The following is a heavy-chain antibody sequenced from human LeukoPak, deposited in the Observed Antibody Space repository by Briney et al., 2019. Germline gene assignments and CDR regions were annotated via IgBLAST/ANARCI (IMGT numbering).Heavy chain of an antibody. D-gene: IGHD5-12*01. CDR1: GFTFSSFW. J-gene: IGHJ4*02. CDR3: AGDSHIVATIGGVDY. CDR2: IKEDGSQK. Sequence: GGSLRLSCAASGFTFSSFWMTWVRQAPGKGLEWVANIKEDGSQKYYVDSVKGRFTISRDNAKNSLFLQTNSLRAEDTAVYYCAGDSHIVATIGGVDYWGQGTLVTVSS. V-gene: IGHV3-7*01.